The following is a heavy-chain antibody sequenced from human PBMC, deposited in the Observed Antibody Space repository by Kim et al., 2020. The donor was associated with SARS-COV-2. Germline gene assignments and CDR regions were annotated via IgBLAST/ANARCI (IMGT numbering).Heavy chain of an antibody. CDR3: QTGVALRDFDWLPVPYY. CDR2: INHSGST. CDR1: GGSFSGSY. V-gene: IGHV4-34*01. J-gene: IGHJ4*01. D-gene: IGHD3-9*01. Sequence: SESLSLTCAVYGGSFSGSYWSWIRQPPGKGLEWIGEINHSGSTNYNPSLKSRVTISVDTSKNQFSLKLSSVTAADTAVYDVQTGVALRDFDWLPVPYY.